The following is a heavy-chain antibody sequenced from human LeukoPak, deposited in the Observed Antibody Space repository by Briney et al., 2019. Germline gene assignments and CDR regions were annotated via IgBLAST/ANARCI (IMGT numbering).Heavy chain of an antibody. J-gene: IGHJ4*02. CDR3: ARADFGHFFDY. Sequence: PSETLSLTCTVSGGSISSYYWNWIRQPPGKGLEWIGYIYYSGSTNYNPSLKSRVTISVDTSKNQFSLKMNSVTAADTAVYYCARADFGHFFDYWGQGTPVTVSS. CDR1: GGSISSYY. V-gene: IGHV4-59*08. CDR2: IYYSGST. D-gene: IGHD4/OR15-4a*01.